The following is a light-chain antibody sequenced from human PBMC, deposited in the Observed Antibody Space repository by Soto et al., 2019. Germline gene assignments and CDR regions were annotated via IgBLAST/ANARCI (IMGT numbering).Light chain of an antibody. CDR3: QQYDTLPS. CDR1: QDISTY. V-gene: IGKV1-33*01. Sequence: DIQMTQSPSSLSASVGDRVTITCQASQDISTYLNWYQHKPGKAPKLLIYGASNLETGVPSRFSGSGSGTHFTFTINSLQPEDIATYYCQQYDTLPSFGPGTKVDIK. CDR2: GAS. J-gene: IGKJ3*01.